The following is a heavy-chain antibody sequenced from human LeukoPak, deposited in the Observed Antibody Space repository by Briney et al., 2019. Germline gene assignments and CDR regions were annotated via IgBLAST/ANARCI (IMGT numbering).Heavy chain of an antibody. CDR3: ARDRRTSGQQLVRFDY. D-gene: IGHD6-13*01. J-gene: IGHJ4*02. CDR1: GGSISSGGYY. CDR2: IYHSGST. Sequence: PSETLSLTCTVSGGSISSGGYYWSWIRQPPGKGLEWIGYIYHSGSTNYNPSLKSRVTISVDKSKNQFSLKLSSVTAADTAVYYCARDRRTSGQQLVRFDYRGQGTLVTVSS. V-gene: IGHV4-30-2*01.